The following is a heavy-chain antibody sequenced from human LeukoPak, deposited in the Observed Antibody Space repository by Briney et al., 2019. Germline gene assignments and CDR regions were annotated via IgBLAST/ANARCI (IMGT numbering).Heavy chain of an antibody. Sequence: GGSLRLSCAASGFTFSSYSMNWVRQAPGKGLERVSYISSSSSTIYYADSVKGRFTISRDSAKNSLYLQMNSLRDEDTAVYYCARDNLYSSSWYGFGWFDPWGQGTLVTVSS. D-gene: IGHD6-13*01. J-gene: IGHJ5*02. CDR3: ARDNLYSSSWYGFGWFDP. V-gene: IGHV3-48*02. CDR2: ISSSSSTI. CDR1: GFTFSSYS.